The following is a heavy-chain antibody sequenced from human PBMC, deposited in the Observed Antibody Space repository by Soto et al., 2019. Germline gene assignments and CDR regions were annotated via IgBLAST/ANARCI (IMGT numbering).Heavy chain of an antibody. CDR1: GGTFSSYA. V-gene: IGHV1-8*02. J-gene: IGHJ5*02. CDR2: LNPNRGNT. Sequence: ASVKVSCKASGGTFSSYAISWVRQAPGHGLEWMGWLNPNRGNTGYAQRFQGRVTMTSNTSISTAYMELTSLRFEDTAVYYCARGDRKLEPTVGPPWGQGTLVTVSS. CDR3: ARGDRKLEPTVGPP. D-gene: IGHD1-1*01.